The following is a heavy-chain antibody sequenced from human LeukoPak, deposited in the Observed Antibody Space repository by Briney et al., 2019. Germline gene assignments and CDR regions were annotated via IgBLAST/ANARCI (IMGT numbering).Heavy chain of an antibody. J-gene: IGHJ3*02. CDR2: ISSSSSSI. CDR1: GGSISSRSYY. Sequence: PSETLSLTCTVSGGSISSRSYYWGWVRQAPGKGLEWVSNISSSSSSIFYADPVKGRFTISRDNVKNSLDLQMNSLRAEDTGVYYCARETDSAFDMWGQGTMVTVA. CDR3: ARETDSAFDM. V-gene: IGHV3-48*01.